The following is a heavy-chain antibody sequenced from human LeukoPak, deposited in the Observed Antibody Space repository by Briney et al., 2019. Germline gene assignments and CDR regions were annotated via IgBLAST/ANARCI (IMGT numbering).Heavy chain of an antibody. Sequence: GGPLRLSCAAPGFTFSSYGMHWVRQAPGKGLEGVAFIRYDGSNQYYADSVKGRFTISRGNSKNTLYLQMNSLRAEDTAVYYCATLSGLRYFDWLSYRPYYFDYWGQGTLVTVSS. CDR1: GFTFSSYG. D-gene: IGHD3-9*01. V-gene: IGHV3-30*02. J-gene: IGHJ4*02. CDR2: IRYDGSNQ. CDR3: ATLSGLRYFDWLSYRPYYFDY.